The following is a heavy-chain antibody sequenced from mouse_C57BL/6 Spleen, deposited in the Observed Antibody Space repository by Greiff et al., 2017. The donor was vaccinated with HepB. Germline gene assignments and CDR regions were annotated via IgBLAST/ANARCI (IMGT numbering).Heavy chain of an antibody. CDR3: ARPFYYGSSYRYFDV. CDR2: INPSTGGT. CDR1: GYSFTGYY. V-gene: IGHV1-42*01. Sequence: VHVKQSGPELVKPGASVKISCKASGYSFTGYYMNWVKQSPEKSLEWIGEINPSTGGTTYNQKFKAKATLTVDKSSSTAYMQLKSLTSEDSAVYYCARPFYYGSSYRYFDVWGTGTTVTVSS. D-gene: IGHD1-1*01. J-gene: IGHJ1*03.